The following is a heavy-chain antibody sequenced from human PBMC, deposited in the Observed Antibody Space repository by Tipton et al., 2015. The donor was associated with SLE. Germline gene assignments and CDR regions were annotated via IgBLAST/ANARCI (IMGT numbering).Heavy chain of an antibody. D-gene: IGHD3-10*01. V-gene: IGHV4-61*08. J-gene: IGHJ3*02. CDR1: GGSISSGGYY. Sequence: TLSLTCTVSGGSISSGGYYWSWIRQHPGKGLEWIGYIYYSGSTNYNPSLKSRVTISVDTSKNQFSLKLSSVTAADTAVYYCAREDPGSAFDIWGQGTMVTVSS. CDR3: AREDPGSAFDI. CDR2: IYYSGST.